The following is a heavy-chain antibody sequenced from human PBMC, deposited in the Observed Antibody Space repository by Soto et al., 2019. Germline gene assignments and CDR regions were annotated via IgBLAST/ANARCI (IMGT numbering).Heavy chain of an antibody. CDR3: ARSYGSGSYYNDYYYGMDV. D-gene: IGHD3-10*01. V-gene: IGHV1-69*06. CDR1: EGTFSSYA. J-gene: IGHJ6*02. Sequence: GASVKVSCKASEGTFSSYAISWVRQAPGQGLEWMGGIIPIFGTANYAQKFQGRVTITADKSTSTAYMELSSLRSEDTAVYYCARSYGSGSYYNDYYYGMDVWGQGTTVTV. CDR2: IIPIFGTA.